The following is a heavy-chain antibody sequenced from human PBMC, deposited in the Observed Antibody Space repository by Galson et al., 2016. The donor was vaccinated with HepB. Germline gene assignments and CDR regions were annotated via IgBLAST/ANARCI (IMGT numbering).Heavy chain of an antibody. J-gene: IGHJ4*02. CDR2: ISSSSSYI. Sequence: SLRLSCAASAFTFSSYNMNWVRQAPGKGLEWVSFISSSSSYIYYVDSVKGRFTISRDDAKNSLYLQMNSLRAEDTAVYYCARGSRVYSGYGSDFSLDYWGQGTLVTVSS. D-gene: IGHD5-12*01. V-gene: IGHV3-21*01. CDR3: ARGSRVYSGYGSDFSLDY. CDR1: AFTFSSYN.